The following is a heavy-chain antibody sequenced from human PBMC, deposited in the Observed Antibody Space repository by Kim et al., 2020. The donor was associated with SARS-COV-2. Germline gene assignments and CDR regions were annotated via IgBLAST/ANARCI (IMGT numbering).Heavy chain of an antibody. CDR2: IYSGGST. Sequence: GGSLRLSCAASGFTVSSNYMSWVRQAPGKGLEWVSVIYSGGSTYYADSVKGRFTISRDNSKNTLYLQMNSLRAEDTAVYYCARLSKRSYYFDYWGQGTLVTVSS. J-gene: IGHJ4*02. CDR1: GFTVSSNY. V-gene: IGHV3-53*01. CDR3: ARLSKRSYYFDY.